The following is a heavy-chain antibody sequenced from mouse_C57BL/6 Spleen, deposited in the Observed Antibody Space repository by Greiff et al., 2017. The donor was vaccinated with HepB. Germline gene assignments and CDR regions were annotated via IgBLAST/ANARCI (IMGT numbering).Heavy chain of an antibody. Sequence: EVQRVESGGGLVQSGRSLRLSCATSGFTFSDFYMEWVRQAPGKGLEWIAASRNKANDYTTEYSASVKGRFIVSRDTSQSILYLQMNALRAEDTAIYYCARDRKGNGAMDYWGQGTSVTVSS. CDR3: ARDRKGNGAMDY. CDR1: GFTFSDFY. V-gene: IGHV7-1*01. CDR2: SRNKANDYTT. J-gene: IGHJ4*01. D-gene: IGHD2-1*01.